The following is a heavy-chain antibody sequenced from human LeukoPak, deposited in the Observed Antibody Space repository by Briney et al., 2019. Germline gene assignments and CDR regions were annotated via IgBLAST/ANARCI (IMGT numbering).Heavy chain of an antibody. D-gene: IGHD3-3*01. CDR2: ISSSGSTI. Sequence: PGGSLRLSCAASGFTFSSYEMNWVRQAPGKGLEWVSYISSSGSTIYYADSVKGRFTISRDNAKNSPYLQMNSLRAEDTAVYYCARDRAPRTIFGVVIMFDYWGQGTLVTVSS. CDR1: GFTFSSYE. J-gene: IGHJ4*02. CDR3: ARDRAPRTIFGVVIMFDY. V-gene: IGHV3-48*03.